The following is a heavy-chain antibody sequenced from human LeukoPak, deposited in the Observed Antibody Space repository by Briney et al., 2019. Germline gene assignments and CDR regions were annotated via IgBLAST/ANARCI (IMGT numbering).Heavy chain of an antibody. V-gene: IGHV4-39*01. CDR3: ARLYGDYDY. J-gene: IGHJ4*02. D-gene: IGHD4-17*01. Sequence: SETLSLTCTVSGGSISSSSYYWGWIRQPPGKGPEWIGSIYYSGSTYYNPSLKSRVTISVDTSKNQFSLKLSSVTAADTAVYYCARLYGDYDYWGQGTLVTVSS. CDR2: IYYSGST. CDR1: GGSISSSSYY.